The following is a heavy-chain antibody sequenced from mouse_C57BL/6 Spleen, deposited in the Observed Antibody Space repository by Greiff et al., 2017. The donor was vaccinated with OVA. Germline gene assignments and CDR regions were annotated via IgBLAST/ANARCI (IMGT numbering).Heavy chain of an antibody. CDR3: ARGYYEGYYFDY. D-gene: IGHD1-1*01. J-gene: IGHJ2*01. Sequence: QVQLQQPGAELVMPGASVKLSCKASGYNFTSYWMHWVKQRPGQGLEWIGEIDPSDSYTNYNQKFKGKSTLTVDKSSSTAYMQLSSLTSEDSAVYYCARGYYEGYYFDYWGQGTTLTVSS. CDR1: GYNFTSYW. CDR2: IDPSDSYT. V-gene: IGHV1-69*01.